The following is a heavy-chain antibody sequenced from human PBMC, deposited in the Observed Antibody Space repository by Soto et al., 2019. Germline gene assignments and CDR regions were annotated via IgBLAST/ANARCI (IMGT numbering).Heavy chain of an antibody. J-gene: IGHJ4*02. Sequence: PSETLSLTCAVYGGSFSGYYWSWIRQPPGKGLEWIGEINHSGSTNYNPSLKSRVTISVDTSKNQFSLKLSSVKAADTAVYYCARGRYKRNYWGQGTLVTVSS. CDR2: INHSGST. V-gene: IGHV4-34*01. D-gene: IGHD1-20*01. CDR1: GGSFSGYY. CDR3: ARGRYKRNY.